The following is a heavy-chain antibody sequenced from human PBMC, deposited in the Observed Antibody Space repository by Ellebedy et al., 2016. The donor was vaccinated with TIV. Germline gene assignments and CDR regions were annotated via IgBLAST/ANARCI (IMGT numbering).Heavy chain of an antibody. D-gene: IGHD3-3*01. Sequence: GESLKISCAASGFTLSDYNMHWVRHVPGRGLGWVGVTWTDASKDYYADSVRGRFTISRDNSKNTLYLQMNSLRAEDTAVYYCARGGYDFWNPRYWGQGTLVTVSS. J-gene: IGHJ4*02. V-gene: IGHV3-30-3*01. CDR1: GFTLSDYN. CDR3: ARGGYDFWNPRY. CDR2: TWTDASKD.